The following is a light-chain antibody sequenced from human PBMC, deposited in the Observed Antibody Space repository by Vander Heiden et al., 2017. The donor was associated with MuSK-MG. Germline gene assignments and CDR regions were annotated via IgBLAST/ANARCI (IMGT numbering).Light chain of an antibody. CDR2: WAS. CDR3: HQYLTSPRT. J-gene: IGKJ1*01. CDR1: RSVFSESSTNNS. V-gene: IGKV4-1*01. Sequence: DIVLTQSPHSLGVSLGERANIQCTSSRSVFSESSTNNSLAWYQQKPGQPPKLLIYWASTRESEVPDRFSGGGSGTDFTLTISSLQAEDVAVYYCHQYLTSPRTFGQGTKVELK.